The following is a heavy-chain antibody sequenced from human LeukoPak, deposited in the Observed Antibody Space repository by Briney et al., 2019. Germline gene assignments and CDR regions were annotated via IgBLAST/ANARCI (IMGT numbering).Heavy chain of an antibody. CDR3: ASDGGDGDLQ. CDR1: GGSISSYY. J-gene: IGHJ1*01. D-gene: IGHD3-10*01. CDR2: IYYSGST. Sequence: SETLSLTCTVSGGSISSYYWSWIRQPPGKGLEWIGYIYYSGSTNYNPSLKSRVTISVDTSKNQFSLKLSSVTAADTAVYYCASDGGDGDLQWRRDTLVTVSS. V-gene: IGHV4-59*01.